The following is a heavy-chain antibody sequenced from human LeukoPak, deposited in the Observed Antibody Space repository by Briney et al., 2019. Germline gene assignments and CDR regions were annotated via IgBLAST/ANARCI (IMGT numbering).Heavy chain of an antibody. Sequence: GGSLRLSCAASGFTFSSYGMHWARQAPGKGLEWVAVIWYDVSNKNYADSVKGRFTISRDNSKNTLYLQMNSLRADDTAVYYCAREEKPKGFDYWGQGTLVTVSS. V-gene: IGHV3-33*01. CDR2: IWYDVSNK. CDR1: GFTFSSYG. CDR3: AREEKPKGFDY. J-gene: IGHJ4*02.